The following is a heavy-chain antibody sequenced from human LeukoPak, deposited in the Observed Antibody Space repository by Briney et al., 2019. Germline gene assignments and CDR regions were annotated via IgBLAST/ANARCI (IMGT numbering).Heavy chain of an antibody. CDR3: AREDSSGFGAPDY. J-gene: IGHJ4*02. CDR2: INPSGGRT. V-gene: IGHV1-46*01. CDR1: GYTFTSYD. D-gene: IGHD6-19*01. Sequence: ASVKVSCKTSGYTFTSYDINWVRQATGQGLEWMGTINPSGGRTSHAQKFQGRFTMTRDTSTSTVYMELSSLESEDTAVYYCAREDSSGFGAPDYWGQGTLVAVSS.